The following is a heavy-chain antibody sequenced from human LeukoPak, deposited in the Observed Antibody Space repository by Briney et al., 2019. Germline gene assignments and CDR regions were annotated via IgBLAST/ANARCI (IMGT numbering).Heavy chain of an antibody. J-gene: IGHJ4*02. CDR2: VYHQGST. CDR1: GGSIHSNIY. D-gene: IGHD2-2*01. Sequence: SEPLSLPRCVCGGSIHSNIYWGWVRQPPGKGLEWIGEVYHQGSTNYNPSLMSRVAISVDTSKNHISLQLTSVTAADTAMYYCARHGGPYPHFDCQGQGTLVTVAS. CDR3: ARHGGPYPHFDC. V-gene: IGHV4-4*02.